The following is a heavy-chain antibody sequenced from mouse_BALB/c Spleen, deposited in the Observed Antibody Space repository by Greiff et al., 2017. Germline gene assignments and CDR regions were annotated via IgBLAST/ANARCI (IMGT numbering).Heavy chain of an antibody. D-gene: IGHD1-1*01. Sequence: VQLQQPGPALVKPGAPVKIPCKAPGSPFIGYFMNWVMQSHGKSFEWIGRIIPYNGDTFYNQKFKGKATLTVDKSSSTAHMELRSLASEDSAVYYCAKGNYGSSYGYFDVWGAGTTVTVSS. CDR2: IIPYNGDT. J-gene: IGHJ1*01. CDR3: AKGNYGSSYGYFDV. CDR1: GSPFIGYF. V-gene: IGHV1-20*02.